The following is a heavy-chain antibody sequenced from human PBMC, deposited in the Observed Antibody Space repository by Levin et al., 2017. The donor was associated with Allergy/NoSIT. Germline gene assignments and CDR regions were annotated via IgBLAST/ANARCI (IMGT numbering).Heavy chain of an antibody. J-gene: IGHJ2*01. CDR2: IYPSDSDT. D-gene: IGHD3-10*01. Sequence: KVSCKGSGYRFTNYWIGWVRQMPGKGLEWMAIIYPSDSDTRYSPSFQGQVTISADKSTSTAYLQWSSLKASDTAMYYCARHSSSGSYYTYWYFDRWGRGTLVTVSS. CDR1: GYRFTNYW. V-gene: IGHV5-51*01. CDR3: ARHSSSGSYYTYWYFDR.